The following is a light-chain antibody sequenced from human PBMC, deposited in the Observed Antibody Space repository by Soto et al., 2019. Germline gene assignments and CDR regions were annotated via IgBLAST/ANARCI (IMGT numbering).Light chain of an antibody. CDR2: AAS. CDR3: QQYGSSPIT. Sequence: EIVLTHSPATLSLSPCERATLSFSASQSVSSSYLAWYQQKPGQAPRLLIYAASSRATGIPDRFSGSGSGTDFTLTISRLEPEDFAVYYCQQYGSSPITFGQGTRLEI. V-gene: IGKV3-20*01. CDR1: QSVSSSY. J-gene: IGKJ5*01.